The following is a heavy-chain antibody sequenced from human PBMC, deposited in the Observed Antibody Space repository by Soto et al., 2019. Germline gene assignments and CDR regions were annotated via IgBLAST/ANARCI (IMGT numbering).Heavy chain of an antibody. J-gene: IGHJ4*02. Sequence: QAHLVQSGPEVKKPGASVKVSCKGSGYIFTSYGIAWVRQAPGQGLEWMGWISAHNGNTEYAQKFQGRVTVTRDTPTSTAYLELRSLRSDDRALYCCARGRYGDYWGQGALVTVSS. CDR2: ISAHNGNT. D-gene: IGHD4-17*01. V-gene: IGHV1-18*01. CDR1: GYIFTSYG. CDR3: ARGRYGDY.